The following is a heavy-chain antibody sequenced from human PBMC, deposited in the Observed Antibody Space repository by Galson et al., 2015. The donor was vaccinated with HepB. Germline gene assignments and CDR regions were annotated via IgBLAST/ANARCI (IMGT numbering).Heavy chain of an antibody. CDR2: ISSNGGST. V-gene: IGHV3-64D*06. D-gene: IGHD1-26*01. Sequence: SLRLSCAASGFTFSSYAMHWVRQAPGKGLEYVSAISSNGGSTYYADSVKGRFTISRDNSKNTLYLQMSSLRAEDTAVYYCVKERWSGSYDYWGQGTLVTVSS. CDR1: GFTFSSYA. CDR3: VKERWSGSYDY. J-gene: IGHJ4*02.